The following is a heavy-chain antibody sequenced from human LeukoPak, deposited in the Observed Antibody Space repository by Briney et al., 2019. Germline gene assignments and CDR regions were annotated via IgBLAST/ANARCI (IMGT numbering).Heavy chain of an antibody. CDR1: GAPISRFY. CDR3: VQTTGWPGFDY. Sequence: PSETLSLTCTASGAPISRFYWNWVRQPPGKGLEWIGNIYNGVPTFFNPPLKSRVTLSVDTSKTQFSLQLASVTAADTAVYYCVQTTGWPGFDYWGQGVLVTVSS. J-gene: IGHJ4*02. V-gene: IGHV4-4*09. CDR2: IYNGVPT. D-gene: IGHD6-19*01.